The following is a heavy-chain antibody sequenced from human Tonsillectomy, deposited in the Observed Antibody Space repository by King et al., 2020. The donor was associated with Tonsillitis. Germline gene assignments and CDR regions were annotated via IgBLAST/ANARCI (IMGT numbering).Heavy chain of an antibody. D-gene: IGHD4-17*01. Sequence: VQLVESGGGVVQPGRSLRLSCAASGFTFSSYAMHWVRQAPGKGLEWVAVISYDATKKYYADSVMGRFTISRDNSKNTLYLQMKSLGAEDTAVYYCARLYGDSEEDLDYWGQGTLVTVSS. J-gene: IGHJ4*02. CDR3: ARLYGDSEEDLDY. CDR2: ISYDATKK. CDR1: GFTFSSYA. V-gene: IGHV3-30*04.